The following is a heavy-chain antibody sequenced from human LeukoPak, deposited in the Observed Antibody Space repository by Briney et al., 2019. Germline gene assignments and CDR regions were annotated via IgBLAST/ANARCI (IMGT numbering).Heavy chain of an antibody. CDR3: ARTYYDILTGSPKGWFDP. J-gene: IGHJ5*02. CDR1: GGSISSSSYY. D-gene: IGHD3-9*01. V-gene: IGHV4-39*01. CDR2: IYYGGNT. Sequence: PSETLSLTCTVSGGSISSSSYYWGWIRQPPGKGLEWIASIYYGGNTYYNPSLKSRVTIYVDTSKNQFSLKLSSVTAADTAVYYCARTYYDILTGSPKGWFDPWGQGNPVTVSS.